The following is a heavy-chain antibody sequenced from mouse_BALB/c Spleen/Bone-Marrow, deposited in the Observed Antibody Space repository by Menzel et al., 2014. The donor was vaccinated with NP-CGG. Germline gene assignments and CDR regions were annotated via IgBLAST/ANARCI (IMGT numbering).Heavy chain of an antibody. D-gene: IGHD1-1*01. CDR3: ARMGDYSYYFDY. J-gene: IGHJ2*01. Sequence: QVQLQQSGAELVRPGSSVKISCKASGYAFSSYWMSWVKQRPGQGLEWIGQIYPGDGDTNYNGKFKSKATLTADKSSSTAYIQLSSLTSEDSAVYFCARMGDYSYYFDYWGQGTTLTVSS. V-gene: IGHV1-80*01. CDR2: IYPGDGDT. CDR1: GYAFSSYW.